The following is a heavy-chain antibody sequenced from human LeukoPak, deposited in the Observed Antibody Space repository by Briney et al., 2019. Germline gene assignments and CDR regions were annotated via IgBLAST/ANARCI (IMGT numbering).Heavy chain of an antibody. CDR3: ARLVVSSWYHEVLLGRDY. D-gene: IGHD6-13*01. V-gene: IGHV4-39*01. CDR2: IYYSGST. CDR1: GGSISSSSYY. J-gene: IGHJ4*02. Sequence: SETLSLTCTVSGGSISSSSYYWGWIRQPPGKGLEWIGSIYYSGSTYYSPSPKSRVTISVDTSKNQFSLKLSSVTAADTAVYYFARLVVSSWYHEVLLGRDYWGQGTLVTVSS.